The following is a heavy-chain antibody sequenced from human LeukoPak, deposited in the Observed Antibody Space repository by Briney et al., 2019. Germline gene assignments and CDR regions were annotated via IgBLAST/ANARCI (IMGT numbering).Heavy chain of an antibody. J-gene: IGHJ4*02. V-gene: IGHV3-21*01. CDR2: ISSSSSYI. D-gene: IGHD3-16*01. Sequence: GGSLRLSCAASGFTVSSNYMSWVRQAPGKGLEWVSSISSSSSYIYYADSVKGRFTISRDNAKNSLYLQMNSLRAEDTAVYYCAREPGGEYYFDYWGQGTLVTVSS. CDR1: GFTVSSNY. CDR3: AREPGGEYYFDY.